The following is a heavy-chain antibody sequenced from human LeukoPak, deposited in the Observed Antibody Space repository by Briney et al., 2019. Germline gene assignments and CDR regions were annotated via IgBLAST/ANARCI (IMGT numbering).Heavy chain of an antibody. CDR3: ARDWNYDFWSGYYPNRDGMDV. CDR1: GFTFSSYS. CDR2: ISSSSSYI. J-gene: IGHJ6*02. D-gene: IGHD3-3*01. Sequence: GGSLRLSCAASGFTFSSYSMDWVRQAPGKGLEWVSSISSSSSYIYYADSVKGRFTISRDNAKNSLYLQMNSLRAEDTAVYYCARDWNYDFWSGYYPNRDGMDVWGQGTTATVSS. V-gene: IGHV3-21*01.